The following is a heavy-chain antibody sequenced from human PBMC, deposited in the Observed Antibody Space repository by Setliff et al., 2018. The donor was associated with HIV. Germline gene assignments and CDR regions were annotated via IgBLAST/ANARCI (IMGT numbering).Heavy chain of an antibody. V-gene: IGHV4-39*01. Sequence: PSETLSLTCTVSGGSISSGSYYWGWIRQPPGKGLEWIGSIYYSGSTYYNPSLKSRVTISVDTSKNQFSLKLSSVTAADTAVYYCAVYDRDIAAAPGYFDYWGQGTLVTVSS. J-gene: IGHJ4*02. CDR1: GGSISSGSYY. D-gene: IGHD6-13*01. CDR2: IYYSGST. CDR3: AVYDRDIAAAPGYFDY.